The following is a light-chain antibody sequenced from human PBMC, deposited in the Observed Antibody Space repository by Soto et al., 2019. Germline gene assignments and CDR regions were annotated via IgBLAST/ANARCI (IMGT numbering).Light chain of an antibody. CDR1: QSISSW. CDR2: KAS. CDR3: QHYNSYSEA. V-gene: IGKV1-5*03. Sequence: DVQMTQSPSALSAPVGDRVTITCRASQSISSWLAWYQQKPGKAPKLLIYKASSLESGVPSRFSGSGSGTEFTLTISSLQPDDFAPYYCQHYNSYSEAFGQGTKVDIK. J-gene: IGKJ1*01.